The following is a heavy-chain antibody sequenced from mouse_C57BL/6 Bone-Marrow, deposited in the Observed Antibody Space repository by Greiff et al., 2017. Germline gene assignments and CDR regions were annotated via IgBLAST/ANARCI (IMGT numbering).Heavy chain of an antibody. V-gene: IGHV1-52*01. CDR2: IDPSDSET. CDR1: GYTFTSYW. Sequence: QVQLQQPGAELVRPGSSVKLSCKASGYTFTSYWMHWVKQRPIQGLEWIGNIDPSDSETHYNQKFKDKATLTVDKSSSTAYMQLGSMTSEDSAVYYCANWYFDVWGTGTTVTVSS. J-gene: IGHJ1*03. CDR3: ANWYFDV.